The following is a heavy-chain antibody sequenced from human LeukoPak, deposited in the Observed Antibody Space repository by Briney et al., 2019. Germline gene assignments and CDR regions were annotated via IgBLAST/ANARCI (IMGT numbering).Heavy chain of an antibody. CDR1: GYSISSGYY. Sequence: PSETLSLTCTVSGYSISSGYYWGWIRPPPGKGLEWIGSMFHSGSTYYNRSLKSRVTISVDTSKKQFSLKLSSVTAADTAVYYCARANYYDSSGYSRGAFDIWGQGTMVTVSS. CDR2: MFHSGST. D-gene: IGHD3-22*01. V-gene: IGHV4-38-2*02. J-gene: IGHJ3*02. CDR3: ARANYYDSSGYSRGAFDI.